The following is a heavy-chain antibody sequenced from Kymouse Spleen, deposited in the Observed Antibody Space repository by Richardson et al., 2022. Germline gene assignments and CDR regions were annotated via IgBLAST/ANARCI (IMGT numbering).Heavy chain of an antibody. J-gene: IGHJ4*02. CDR1: GFTFSSYD. V-gene: IGHV3-13*01. CDR2: IGTAGDT. D-gene: IGHD3-10*01. Sequence: EVQLVESGGGLVQPGGSLRLSCAASGFTFSSYDMHWVRQATGKGLEWVSAIGTAGDTYYPGSVKGRFTISRENAKNSLYLQMNSLRAGDTAVYYCARGPTQSKYRNTL*LWFGELLTTGAREPWSPSPQ. CDR3: ARGPTQSKYRNTL*LWFGELLTT.